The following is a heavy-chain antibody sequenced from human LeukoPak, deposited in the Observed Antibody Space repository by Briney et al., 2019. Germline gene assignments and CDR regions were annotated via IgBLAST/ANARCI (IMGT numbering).Heavy chain of an antibody. J-gene: IGHJ3*02. D-gene: IGHD6-19*01. V-gene: IGHV3-23*01. CDR1: GFTFSSYA. CDR3: AKPCRSGLSPFDAFDI. Sequence: GGSLRLSCAASGFTFSSYAMSWVRQAPGKGLEWVSANSGSGDSTYYADSVKGRFTISRNNSKNTLYLQMNSLRAEDTAVYYCAKPCRSGLSPFDAFDIWGQGTLVTVSS. CDR2: NSGSGDST.